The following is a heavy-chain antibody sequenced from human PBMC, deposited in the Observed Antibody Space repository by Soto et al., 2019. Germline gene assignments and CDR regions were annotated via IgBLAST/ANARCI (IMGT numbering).Heavy chain of an antibody. CDR3: AYPETELELREAYYYGMDV. J-gene: IGHJ6*02. CDR2: ISGSGGST. CDR1: GFTFSSYA. V-gene: IGHV3-23*01. Sequence: GGSLRLSCAASGFTFSSYAMSWVRQAPGKGLEWVSAISGSGGSTYYADSVKGRFTISRDNSKNTLYLQMNSLRAEDTAVYYCAYPETELELREAYYYGMDVWGQGTTVTVSS. D-gene: IGHD1-7*01.